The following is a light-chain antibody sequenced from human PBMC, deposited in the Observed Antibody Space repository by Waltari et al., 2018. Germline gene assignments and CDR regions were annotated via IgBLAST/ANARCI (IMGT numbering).Light chain of an antibody. V-gene: IGLV2-23*01. CDR1: TTDIGSYNL. CDR2: EAS. CDR3: CSYADSRTYV. J-gene: IGLJ1*01. Sequence: QSALTQPASVSGSPGQSITISCTGPTTDIGSYNLVSWYQPHPGKAPRLMIYEASKRPSGVSNRFSGSKSGNTASLTISGLQAEDEADYYCCSYADSRTYVFGTGTKVTVL.